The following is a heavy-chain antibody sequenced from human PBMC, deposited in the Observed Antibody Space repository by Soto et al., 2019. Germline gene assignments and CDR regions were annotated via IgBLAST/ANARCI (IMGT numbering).Heavy chain of an antibody. D-gene: IGHD2-15*01. Sequence: GASLRLSCAASGFTVSSNYMSWVRQAPGKGLEWVSVIYSGGSTYYADSVKGRFTISRDNSKNTLYLQMNSLRAEDTAVYYCARDYCSGGSCYPGDHYMDVWGKGTTVTVSS. J-gene: IGHJ6*03. CDR2: IYSGGST. V-gene: IGHV3-66*01. CDR1: GFTVSSNY. CDR3: ARDYCSGGSCYPGDHYMDV.